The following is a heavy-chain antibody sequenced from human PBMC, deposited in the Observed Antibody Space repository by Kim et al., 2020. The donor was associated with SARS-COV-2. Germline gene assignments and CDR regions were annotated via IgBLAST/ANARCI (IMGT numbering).Heavy chain of an antibody. CDR3: ARGNTFRSGSYDY. V-gene: IGHV3-21*01. Sequence: GGSLRLSCAASGFTFSSYSMNWVRQAPGKGLEWVSSISSSSSYIYYADSVKGRFTISRDNAKNSLYLQMNSLRAEDTAVYYCARGNTFRSGSYDYWGQGTLVTVSS. CDR1: GFTFSSYS. CDR2: ISSSSSYI. J-gene: IGHJ4*02. D-gene: IGHD1-26*01.